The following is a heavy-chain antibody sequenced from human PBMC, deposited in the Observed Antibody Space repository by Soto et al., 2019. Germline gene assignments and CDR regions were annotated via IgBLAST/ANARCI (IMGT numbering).Heavy chain of an antibody. CDR3: ARGGSYYYDSSGYPENY. V-gene: IGHV1-2*04. D-gene: IGHD3-22*01. CDR2: INPNSGGT. Sequence: EASVKVSCKASGYTFTGYYMHWVRQAPGQGLEWMGWINPNSGGTNYAQKFQGWVTMTRDTSISTAYMELSRLRSDDTAVYYCARGGSYYYDSSGYPENYWGQGTLVTVSS. CDR1: GYTFTGYY. J-gene: IGHJ4*02.